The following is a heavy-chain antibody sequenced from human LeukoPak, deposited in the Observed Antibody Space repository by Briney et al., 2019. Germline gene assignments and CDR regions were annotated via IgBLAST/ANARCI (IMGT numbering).Heavy chain of an antibody. D-gene: IGHD6-13*01. CDR3: ARDLVSGNGYTSSCYY. Sequence: GASVKVSCKASGCIFTSYGITWVRQAPGQGLEWMGWINTYNGNTNYAQKVQGRVTMTTDTSTRTAYMELRSLRSDDTAIYYCARDLVSGNGYTSSCYYWGQGTQVTVSS. V-gene: IGHV1-18*01. J-gene: IGHJ4*02. CDR1: GCIFTSYG. CDR2: INTYNGNT.